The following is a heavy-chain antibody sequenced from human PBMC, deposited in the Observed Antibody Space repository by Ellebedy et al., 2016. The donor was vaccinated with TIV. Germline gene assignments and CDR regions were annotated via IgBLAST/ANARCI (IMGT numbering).Heavy chain of an antibody. D-gene: IGHD6-19*01. J-gene: IGHJ4*02. Sequence: GESLKISCAASGFTFNNYWMSWVRQAPGKGLEWVANIKQDGSEKYYVDSVKGRFSISRDNTKNSLYLQMNSLTDEDTAVYYCARDQWLGRAYYFDYWGQGTLVTVSS. CDR2: IKQDGSEK. V-gene: IGHV3-7*01. CDR3: ARDQWLGRAYYFDY. CDR1: GFTFNNYW.